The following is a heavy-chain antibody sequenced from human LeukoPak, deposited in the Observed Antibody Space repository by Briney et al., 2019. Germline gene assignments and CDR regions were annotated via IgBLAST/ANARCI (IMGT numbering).Heavy chain of an antibody. CDR1: GGSISSRNW. Sequence: PSETLSLTCAVSGGSISSRNWWSWVRQPPGKGLEWIGEIHHSGSTSYNPSLMSRVTISVDKSKNQFSLMLSTVTAADTAVYYCARETAAGTSYFDYWGQGTLVTVSS. J-gene: IGHJ4*02. D-gene: IGHD6-13*01. CDR2: IHHSGST. V-gene: IGHV4-4*02. CDR3: ARETAAGTSYFDY.